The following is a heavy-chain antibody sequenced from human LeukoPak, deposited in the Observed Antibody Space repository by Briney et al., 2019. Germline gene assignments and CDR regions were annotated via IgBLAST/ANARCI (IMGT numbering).Heavy chain of an antibody. V-gene: IGHV3-23*01. CDR2: ISGSGGST. CDR1: GFTFSSYA. J-gene: IGHJ4*02. CDR3: AKHPYDILTGYYISYYFDY. D-gene: IGHD3-9*01. Sequence: PGESLKISCAASGFTFSSYAMSWVRQAPGKGLEWVSAISGSGGSTYYADSVKGRFTISRDNSKNTLYLQMNSLRAEDTAVYYCAKHPYDILTGYYISYYFDYWGQGTLVTVSS.